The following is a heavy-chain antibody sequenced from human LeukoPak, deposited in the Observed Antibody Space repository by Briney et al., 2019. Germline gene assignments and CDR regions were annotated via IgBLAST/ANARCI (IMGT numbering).Heavy chain of an antibody. V-gene: IGHV3-9*01. Sequence: GGSLRLSCAASGFTFDDYAMHWVRQAPGKGLEWVSGISWNSGSIGYADSVKGRFTISRDNAKNSLYLQMNSLRAEDTALYYCAKDRGIVPAAPFDYWGQGTLVTVSS. CDR3: AKDRGIVPAAPFDY. CDR1: GFTFDDYA. J-gene: IGHJ4*02. CDR2: ISWNSGSI. D-gene: IGHD2-2*01.